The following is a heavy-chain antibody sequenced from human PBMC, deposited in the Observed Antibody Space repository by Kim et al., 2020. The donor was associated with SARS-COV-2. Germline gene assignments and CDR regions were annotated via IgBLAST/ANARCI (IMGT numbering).Heavy chain of an antibody. Sequence: SETLSLTCTVSGGSISSGGYYWSWIRQHPGKGLEWIGYIYYSGSTYYNPSLKSRVTISVDTSKNQFSLKLSSVTAADTAVYYCARVTMVRGVISDAFDIWGQGTMVTASS. J-gene: IGHJ3*02. D-gene: IGHD3-10*01. V-gene: IGHV4-31*03. CDR3: ARVTMVRGVISDAFDI. CDR1: GGSISSGGYY. CDR2: IYYSGST.